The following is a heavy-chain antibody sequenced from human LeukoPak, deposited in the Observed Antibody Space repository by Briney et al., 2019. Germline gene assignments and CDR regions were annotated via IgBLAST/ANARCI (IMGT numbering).Heavy chain of an antibody. CDR1: GFTFSNYA. CDR2: LSSGGTGA. Sequence: GGSLRLSCAASGFTFSNYAMNWVRQAPGKGLEWVSSLSSGGTGAYYADSVKGRFTISRDNSKSTLYLQMNSLGVEDTAVYFCAKAASGSYRPDYWGQGTLVTVSS. J-gene: IGHJ4*02. V-gene: IGHV3-23*01. D-gene: IGHD3-22*01. CDR3: AKAASGSYRPDY.